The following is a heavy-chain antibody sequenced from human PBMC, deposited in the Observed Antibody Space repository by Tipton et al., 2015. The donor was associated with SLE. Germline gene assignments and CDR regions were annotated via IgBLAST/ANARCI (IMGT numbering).Heavy chain of an antibody. CDR1: GGSISSHY. V-gene: IGHV4-59*11. CDR3: ARQWADIVPGVVGY. CDR2: IYYSGST. D-gene: IGHD2-8*02. J-gene: IGHJ4*02. Sequence: TLSLTCTVSGGSISSHYWSWIRQPPGKGLEWIGYIYYSGSTNYNPSLKSRVTISVDTSKNQSSLKLSSVTAADTAVYYCARQWADIVPGVVGYWGQGTLVTVSS.